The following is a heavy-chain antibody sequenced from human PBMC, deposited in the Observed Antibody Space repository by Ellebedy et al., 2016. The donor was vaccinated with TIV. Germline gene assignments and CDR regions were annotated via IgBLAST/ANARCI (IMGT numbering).Heavy chain of an antibody. CDR3: PRAPSAPAALPNWFDP. Sequence: AASVKVSCKSSGYTFTSYGLSWVRQAPGQGLEWMGWTSAYNGNTNYAQKLQGSVPMTTDPSTSPADMELRSLRSYHPAVYYCPRAPSAPAALPNWFDPWGQGTLVTVSS. CDR2: TSAYNGNT. CDR1: GYTFTSYG. J-gene: IGHJ5*02. D-gene: IGHD2-2*01. V-gene: IGHV1-18*04.